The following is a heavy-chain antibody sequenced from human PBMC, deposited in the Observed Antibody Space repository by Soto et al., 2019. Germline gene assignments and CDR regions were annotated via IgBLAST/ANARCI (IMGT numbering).Heavy chain of an antibody. CDR2: LSAYNGNT. V-gene: IGHV1-18*01. D-gene: IGHD3-10*02. J-gene: IGHJ6*02. CDR1: GYTFTSYG. CDR3: ARYPRVIVRGVITTAYYYGMDV. Sequence: QVQRVQSGAEVKKPGASVKVSCKASGYTFTSYGISWVRQAPGQGREWMGWLSAYNGNTNYAQKLHGRVPMTTDTSTSTAYMELRSLRSDDSAVEYCARYPRVIVRGVITTAYYYGMDVWGQGTTVTVSS.